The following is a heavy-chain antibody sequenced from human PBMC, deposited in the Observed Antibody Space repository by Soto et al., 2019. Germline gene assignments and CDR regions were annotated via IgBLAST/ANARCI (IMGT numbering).Heavy chain of an antibody. V-gene: IGHV3-33*01. CDR3: ARGNLLRLRRGLDY. J-gene: IGHJ4*02. CDR1: GFTFSSYG. Sequence: PGGSLRLSCAASGFTFSSYGMHWVRQAPGKGLEWVAVIWYDGSNKYYADSVKGRFTISRDNSKNTLYLQMNSLRAEDTAVYYCARGNLLRLRRGLDYWGQGTLVTVSS. CDR2: IWYDGSNK. D-gene: IGHD2-15*01.